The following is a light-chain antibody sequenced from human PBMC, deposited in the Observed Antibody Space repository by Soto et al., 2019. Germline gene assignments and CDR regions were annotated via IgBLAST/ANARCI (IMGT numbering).Light chain of an antibody. CDR3: QQYSGHYT. CDR2: KAS. J-gene: IGKJ2*01. V-gene: IGKV1-5*03. Sequence: DIQMTQSPSALSASVGDRVTITCRASQSISRWLGWYQQKPGKAPKPLIYKASSLEGGVPARFSGSGSGTESTLTISSLQPDDVATYYVQQYSGHYTFGQGTKLEI. CDR1: QSISRW.